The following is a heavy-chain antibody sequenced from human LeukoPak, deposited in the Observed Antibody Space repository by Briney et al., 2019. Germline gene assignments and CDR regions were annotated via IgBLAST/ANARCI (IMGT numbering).Heavy chain of an antibody. D-gene: IGHD2-15*01. CDR2: INPDGRTT. Sequence: GGSLRLSCTASGFSFSTYWMHWVRQAPGKGLLWGSNINPDGRTTNYADSVKGRFSVSRDNAKNTLFLQVNSLRTEDTAVYYCARGNKWSFDSWGQGALVTVSS. CDR3: ARGNKWSFDS. CDR1: GFSFSTYW. V-gene: IGHV3-74*01. J-gene: IGHJ4*02.